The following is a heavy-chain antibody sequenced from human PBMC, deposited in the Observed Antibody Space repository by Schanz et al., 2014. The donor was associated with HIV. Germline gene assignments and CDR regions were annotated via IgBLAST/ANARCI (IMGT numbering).Heavy chain of an antibody. D-gene: IGHD2-15*01. V-gene: IGHV3-74*02. CDR3: ANLVVAATDDAFDI. Sequence: VQLVESGGGVVQPGRSLRLSCAASGFTFSSYGMHWVRQAPGKGLVWVSRINSDGSSTSYADSVKGRFTISRDNAKNTLYLQMNSLRAEDTAVYYCANLVVAATDDAFDIWGQGTMVTVSS. CDR1: GFTFSSYG. CDR2: INSDGSST. J-gene: IGHJ3*02.